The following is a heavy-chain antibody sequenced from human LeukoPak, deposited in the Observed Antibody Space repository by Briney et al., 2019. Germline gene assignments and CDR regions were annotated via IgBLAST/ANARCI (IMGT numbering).Heavy chain of an antibody. J-gene: IGHJ5*02. V-gene: IGHV4-61*02. CDR2: IYTSGST. D-gene: IGHD4-17*01. Sequence: PSQTLSLTCTVSGGSISSGSYYWSWIRQPAGKGLEWIGRIYTSGSTNYNPSLKSRVTISVDTSKNQFSLKLSSVTAADTAVYYCARSPGQSLRSVWFDPWGQGTLVTVSS. CDR1: GGSISSGSYY. CDR3: ARSPGQSLRSVWFDP.